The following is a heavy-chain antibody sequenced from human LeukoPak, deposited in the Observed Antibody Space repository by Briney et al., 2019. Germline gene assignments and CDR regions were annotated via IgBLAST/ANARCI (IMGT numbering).Heavy chain of an antibody. CDR3: ASTDIVVVPAATQYNWFDP. CDR1: GGTFSSYA. D-gene: IGHD2-2*01. J-gene: IGHJ5*02. CDR2: IIPIFGTA. V-gene: IGHV1-69*01. Sequence: GSSVKVSCKASGGTFSSYAISWVRQAPGQGLEWMGGIIPIFGTANYAQKFQGRVTITADESTSTAYMELSSLRSEDTAAYYCASTDIVVVPAATQYNWFDPWGQGTLVTVSS.